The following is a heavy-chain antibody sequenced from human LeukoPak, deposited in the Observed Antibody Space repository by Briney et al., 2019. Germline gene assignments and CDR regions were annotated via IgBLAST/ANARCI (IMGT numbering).Heavy chain of an antibody. Sequence: SETLSLTCTVSGSSMSSDYYWGWIRQPPGKGLEWIGSIYYSGSTYYNPSLKSRVTISVDTSKNQFSLKLSSVTAADTAVYYCARQRHSGGSADWFDPWGQGTLVTVSS. D-gene: IGHD3-10*01. V-gene: IGHV4-38-2*02. CDR2: IYYSGST. J-gene: IGHJ5*02. CDR1: GSSMSSDYY. CDR3: ARQRHSGGSADWFDP.